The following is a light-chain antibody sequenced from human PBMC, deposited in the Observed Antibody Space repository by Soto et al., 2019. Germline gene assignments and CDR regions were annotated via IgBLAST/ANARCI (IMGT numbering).Light chain of an antibody. CDR1: RSDIGAYNF. CDR3: TSWTTSTTMT. Sequence: QSALTQPASVSGSPGQSITISCTGTRSDIGAYNFVSWYQQHPGEVPKLILYDVNVRPSGVSNRFSGSKSGNTASLTISGLQAEDEADYYCTSWTTSTTMTFGGGTKLTVL. V-gene: IGLV2-14*03. J-gene: IGLJ2*01. CDR2: DVN.